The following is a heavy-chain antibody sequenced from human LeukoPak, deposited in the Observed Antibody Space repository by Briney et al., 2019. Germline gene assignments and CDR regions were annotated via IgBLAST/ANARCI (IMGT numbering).Heavy chain of an antibody. CDR3: AKGPLYYYESTGRIDF. V-gene: IGHV3-9*01. Sequence: PGGSLRLSCAASGFTFDDYAMHWVRQAPGKGLEWVSGISWNSGSIGYADSVKGRFTISRDNAKNSLYLQVNSLRAEDTALYYCAKGPLYYYESTGRIDFWGQGTLVTVSS. CDR2: ISWNSGSI. D-gene: IGHD3-22*01. J-gene: IGHJ4*02. CDR1: GFTFDDYA.